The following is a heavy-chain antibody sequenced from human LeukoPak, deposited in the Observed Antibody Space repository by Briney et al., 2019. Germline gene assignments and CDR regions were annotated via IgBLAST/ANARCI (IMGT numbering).Heavy chain of an antibody. V-gene: IGHV3-23*01. D-gene: IGHD1-7*01. J-gene: IGHJ5*02. Sequence: GGSLRLPCAASGFTFSSYAMSWVRQAPGKGLEWVSAISGSGGSTYYADSVKGRFTISRDNSKNTLYLQMNSLRAEDTALYYCAKDIGTMPWNWFDPWGQGTLVTVSS. CDR1: GFTFSSYA. CDR2: ISGSGGST. CDR3: AKDIGTMPWNWFDP.